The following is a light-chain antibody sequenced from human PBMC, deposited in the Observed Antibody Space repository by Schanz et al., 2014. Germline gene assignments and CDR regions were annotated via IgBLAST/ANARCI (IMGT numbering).Light chain of an antibody. CDR1: NSDVGGYDY. CDR2: DVT. V-gene: IGLV2-11*01. Sequence: QSVLTQPRSVSGSPGQSVTISCTGTNSDVGGYDYVSWYQQHPGKAPKLLIYDVTKRPSGVPDRFSGSKSGNTASLTVSGLQAEDEADYYCSSYAGSNSFVVFGGGTKVTVL. J-gene: IGLJ2*01. CDR3: SSYAGSNSFVV.